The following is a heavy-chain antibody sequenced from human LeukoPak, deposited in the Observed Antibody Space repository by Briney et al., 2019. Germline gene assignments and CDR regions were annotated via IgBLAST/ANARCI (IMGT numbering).Heavy chain of an antibody. V-gene: IGHV3-74*01. D-gene: IGHD3-10*01. J-gene: IGHJ4*01. CDR3: AGGFGFDY. Sequence: PGGSLRLSCVASGFSFSSYWMHWVRQAPGKGLMWVSRINSDGSRTNYADSVKGRLTISRDNAKNMLYLQLNSLRAEDTAVYYCAGGFGFDYWGHGTLVTVSS. CDR1: GFSFSSYW. CDR2: INSDGSRT.